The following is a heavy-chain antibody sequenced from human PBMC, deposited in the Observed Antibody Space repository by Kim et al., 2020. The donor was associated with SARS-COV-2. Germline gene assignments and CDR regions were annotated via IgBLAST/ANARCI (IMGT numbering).Heavy chain of an antibody. CDR2: IIPILGIA. D-gene: IGHD3-16*01. CDR1: GGTFSSYA. Sequence: SVTVSCKASGGTFSSYAISWVRQAPGQGLEWMGRIIPILGIANYAQKFQGRVTITADKSTSTAYMELSSLRSEDTAVYYCARDGGDNQDYWGQGTLVTVSS. CDR3: ARDGGDNQDY. V-gene: IGHV1-69*04. J-gene: IGHJ4*02.